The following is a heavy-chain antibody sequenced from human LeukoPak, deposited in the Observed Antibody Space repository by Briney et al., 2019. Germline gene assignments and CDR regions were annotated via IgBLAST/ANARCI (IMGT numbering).Heavy chain of an antibody. D-gene: IGHD3-9*01. CDR2: IYYSGST. V-gene: IGHV4-59*01. Sequence: SETLSLTCTVSGGSISSYYWSWIRQPPGKGLEWIGYIYYSGSTNYDPSLKSRVTISVDTSKNQFSLKLSSVTAADTAVYYCARESYDILTGPSSSSNNWFDPWGQGTLVTVSA. J-gene: IGHJ5*02. CDR3: ARESYDILTGPSSSSNNWFDP. CDR1: GGSISSYY.